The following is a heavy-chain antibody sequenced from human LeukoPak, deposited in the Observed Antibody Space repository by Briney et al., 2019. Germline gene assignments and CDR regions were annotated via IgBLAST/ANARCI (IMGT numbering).Heavy chain of an antibody. CDR3: ARDSSSGWNRAFDY. CDR2: VYYSGST. CDR1: GGSITTYY. V-gene: IGHV4-59*01. D-gene: IGHD6-19*01. J-gene: IGHJ4*02. Sequence: SETLSLTCTVSGGSITTYYWSWIRQPPGKGLEWIGYVYYSGSTNYNPSLKRRVAISVDTSKNQFSLKLSSVTAADTAVYYCARDSSSGWNRAFDYWGQGTLVTVSS.